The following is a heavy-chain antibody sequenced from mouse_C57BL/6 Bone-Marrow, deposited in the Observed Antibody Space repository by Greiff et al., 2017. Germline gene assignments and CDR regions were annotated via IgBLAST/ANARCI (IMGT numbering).Heavy chain of an antibody. J-gene: IGHJ1*03. CDR3: KAVVAHWYFDV. D-gene: IGHD1-1*01. CDR2: IDPSDSET. Sequence: QVQLQQPGAELVRPGSSVKLSCKASGYTFTSYWMHWVKQRPIQGLEWIGNIDPSDSETHYNQKFKDKATLTVDKSSSTAYMQLSSLTSEDSAVYYGKAVVAHWYFDVWGTGTTVTVSS. CDR1: GYTFTSYW. V-gene: IGHV1-52*01.